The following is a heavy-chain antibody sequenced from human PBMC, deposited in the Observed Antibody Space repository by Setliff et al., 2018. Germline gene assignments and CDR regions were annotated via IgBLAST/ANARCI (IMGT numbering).Heavy chain of an antibody. CDR3: ARTCSGSGCYAGLES. J-gene: IGHJ4*02. D-gene: IGHD2-15*01. V-gene: IGHV3-30*03. CDR2: ILDDGGNK. Sequence: GESLTISCAASGFTFSTYRMHWVRQAPGKGLEWVAVILDDGGNKYHADSVKGRFTISRDNSKNTLYLQMNSLRPEDTAVYYCARTCSGSGCYAGLESWGQGTPVTVSS. CDR1: GFTFSTYR.